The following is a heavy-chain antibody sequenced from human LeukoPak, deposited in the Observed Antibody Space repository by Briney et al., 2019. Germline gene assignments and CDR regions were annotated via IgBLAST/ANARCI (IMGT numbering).Heavy chain of an antibody. V-gene: IGHV3-23*01. D-gene: IGHD2-15*01. CDR3: ARDRGVGGHYFDY. Sequence: PGGSLRLSCAASGFTFSSYAMSWVRQAPGKGLEWVSAISGSGGSTYYADSVKGRFTISRDNAKNSLYLQMNSLRAEDTAVYYCARDRGVGGHYFDYWGQGTLVTVSS. J-gene: IGHJ4*02. CDR1: GFTFSSYA. CDR2: ISGSGGST.